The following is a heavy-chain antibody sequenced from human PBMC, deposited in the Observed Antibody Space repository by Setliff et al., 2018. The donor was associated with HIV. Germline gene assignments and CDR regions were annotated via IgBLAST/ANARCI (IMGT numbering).Heavy chain of an antibody. CDR2: IYYSGTT. V-gene: IGHV4-39*01. J-gene: IGHJ4*02. Sequence: LSLTCTVSGGTISSSDYYWGWIRQPPGKGLEWIGSIYYSGTTYYNPSLKSRVTISVDTSKNQFSLKLSSVTAADTAVYYCARHPPYCSGGSCYRGRGYYFDYWGQGTLVTVSS. D-gene: IGHD2-15*01. CDR3: ARHPPYCSGGSCYRGRGYYFDY. CDR1: GGTISSSDYY.